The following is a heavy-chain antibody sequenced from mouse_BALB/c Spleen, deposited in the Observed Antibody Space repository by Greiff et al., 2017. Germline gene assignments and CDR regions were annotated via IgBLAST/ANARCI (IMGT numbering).Heavy chain of an antibody. Sequence: EVQLVESGGGLVKPGGSLKLSCAASGFTFSSYTMSWVRQTPEKRLEWVATISSGGSYTYYPDSVKGRFTISRDNAKNTLYLQMSSLKSEDTAMYYCTREGGYYDYAMDYWGQGTSVTVSS. D-gene: IGHD2-3*01. V-gene: IGHV5-6-4*01. CDR1: GFTFSSYT. J-gene: IGHJ4*01. CDR3: TREGGYYDYAMDY. CDR2: ISSGGSYT.